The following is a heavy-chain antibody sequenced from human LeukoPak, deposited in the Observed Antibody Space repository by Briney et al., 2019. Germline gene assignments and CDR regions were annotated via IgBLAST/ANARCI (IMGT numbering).Heavy chain of an antibody. D-gene: IGHD1-26*01. V-gene: IGHV3-53*01. CDR2: IYSGGDT. Sequence: GGSLRLSCAASGFTVSSNFMSWVRQAPGKGLEWVSVIYSGGDTYYAASVKGRFTISRDNSKNTLYLQMNSLRAEDTAVYYCARDIGGIFDSWGQGTTVTVSS. J-gene: IGHJ4*03. CDR1: GFTVSSNF. CDR3: ARDIGGIFDS.